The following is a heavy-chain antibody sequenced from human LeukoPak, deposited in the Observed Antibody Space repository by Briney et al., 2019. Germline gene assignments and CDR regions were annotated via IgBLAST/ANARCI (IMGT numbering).Heavy chain of an antibody. Sequence: EGSLRLSCAASGFPFSDYSMNWVRQAPGKGLEWISYVGIDSGNTYYADSVKGRFTISADKAKYSLVLQMNSLRVEDTAVYYCARDYKYAFDNWGQGTLVTVSS. J-gene: IGHJ4*02. D-gene: IGHD5-24*01. CDR1: GFPFSDYS. V-gene: IGHV3-48*01. CDR2: VGIDSGNT. CDR3: ARDYKYAFDN.